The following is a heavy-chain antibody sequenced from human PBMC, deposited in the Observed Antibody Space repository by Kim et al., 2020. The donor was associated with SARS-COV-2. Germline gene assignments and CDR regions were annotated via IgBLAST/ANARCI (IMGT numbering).Heavy chain of an antibody. CDR2: IWYDGSNK. Sequence: GGSLRLSCAASGFTFSSYGMHWVRQAPGKGLEWVAVIWYDGSNKYYADSVKGRFTISRDNSKNTLYLQMNSLRAEDTAVYYCARGSPGMVRGLNWGQGTLVTVSS. V-gene: IGHV3-33*01. D-gene: IGHD3-10*01. CDR1: GFTFSSYG. CDR3: ARGSPGMVRGLN. J-gene: IGHJ4*02.